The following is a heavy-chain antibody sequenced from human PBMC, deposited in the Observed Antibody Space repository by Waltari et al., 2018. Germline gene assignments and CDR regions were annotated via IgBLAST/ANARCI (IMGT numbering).Heavy chain of an antibody. D-gene: IGHD2-2*01. CDR3: AGKYCSSTSCYAPEGVDY. CDR1: GGSFSGYY. CDR2: INHSGST. Sequence: QVQLQQWGAGLLKPSETLSLTCAVYGGSFSGYYWSWIRQPPGKGLEWIGEINHSGSTNYNPSLKSRVTISVDTSKNQFSLKLSSVTAADTAVYYCAGKYCSSTSCYAPEGVDYWGQGTLVTVSS. J-gene: IGHJ4*02. V-gene: IGHV4-34*01.